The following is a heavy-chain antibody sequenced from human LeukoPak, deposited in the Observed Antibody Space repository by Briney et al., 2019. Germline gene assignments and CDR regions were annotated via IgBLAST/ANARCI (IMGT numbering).Heavy chain of an antibody. Sequence: GASVKVSCKGSGYTFTGYYIHWVRQPPAQGLEWMGWSNPNSGGTNYAQKSQGRVTMTRDTSISTAYMELSSLRSDDTAVYSCARTISPNRYTGSFPFYFDYGGQGTLVTVSS. V-gene: IGHV1-2*02. CDR3: ARTISPNRYTGSFPFYFDY. J-gene: IGHJ4*02. CDR2: SNPNSGGT. D-gene: IGHD1-26*01. CDR1: GYTFTGYY.